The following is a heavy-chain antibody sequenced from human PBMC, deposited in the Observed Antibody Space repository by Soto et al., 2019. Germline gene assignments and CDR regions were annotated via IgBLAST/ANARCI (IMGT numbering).Heavy chain of an antibody. Sequence: SETLSLTCTVSGDSISTFYLGWMRQSPGKELEWIGYVYYTGSTNYNPSLKSRVTISVDRSKNQFSLKLTSANAADTAVYFCTKYRRTDAEGYSFDYWGQGALVTVYS. V-gene: IGHV4-59*03. CDR1: GDSISTFY. J-gene: IGHJ4*02. D-gene: IGHD2-15*01. CDR3: TKYRRTDAEGYSFDY. CDR2: VYYTGST.